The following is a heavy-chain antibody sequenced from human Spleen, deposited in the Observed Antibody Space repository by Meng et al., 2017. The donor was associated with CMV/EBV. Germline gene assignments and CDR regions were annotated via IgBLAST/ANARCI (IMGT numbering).Heavy chain of an antibody. D-gene: IGHD3-10*01. V-gene: IGHV1-18*01. CDR2: INAYIGNT. CDR3: AGVECYGSENFDY. J-gene: IGHJ4*02. Sequence: CKASGYTFTSYGISWVRQAPGQGLEWMGWINAYIGNTNYAQKLQGRVTMATDTSTSTAYMELRSLRSDDTAVYYCAGVECYGSENFDYWGQETLVTVSS. CDR1: GYTFTSYG.